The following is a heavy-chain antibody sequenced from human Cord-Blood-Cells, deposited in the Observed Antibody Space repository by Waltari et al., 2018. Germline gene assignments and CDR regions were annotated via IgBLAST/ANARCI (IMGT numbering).Heavy chain of an antibody. CDR2: IKQDGSEK. CDR1: GFTFSSYW. J-gene: IGHJ4*02. CDR3: ASILRFLEWLYFDY. D-gene: IGHD3-3*01. V-gene: IGHV3-7*01. Sequence: EVQLVESGGGLVQPGGSLRLSCAASGFTFSSYWMCWVRQAPGKGLEWVANIKQDGSEKYYVDSVKGRFTISRDNAKNSLYLQMNSLRAEDTAVYYCASILRFLEWLYFDYWGQGTLVTVSS.